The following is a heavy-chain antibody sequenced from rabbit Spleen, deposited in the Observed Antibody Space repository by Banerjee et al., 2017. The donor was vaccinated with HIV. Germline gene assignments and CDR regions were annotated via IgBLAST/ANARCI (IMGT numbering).Heavy chain of an antibody. V-gene: IGHV1S40*01. CDR2: INVATGKP. CDR1: GFSFSDRDV. J-gene: IGHJ4*01. D-gene: IGHD1-1*01. CDR3: ARDLVGVIGWNFYL. Sequence: QSLEESGGGLVKPEGSLTLTCKASGFSFSDRDVMCWVRQAPGKGLEWIACINVATGKPVYATWAKGRFTISRTSSTTVTLRMTSLTAADTATYFCARDLVGVIGWNFYLWGQGTLVTVS.